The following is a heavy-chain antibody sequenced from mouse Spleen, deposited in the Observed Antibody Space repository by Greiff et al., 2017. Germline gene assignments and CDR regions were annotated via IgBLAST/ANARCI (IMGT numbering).Heavy chain of an antibody. CDR3: ARNGMLLLYRYFDV. CDR2: IDPSDSET. D-gene: IGHD1-1*01. Sequence: VQLQQPGAELVRPGSSVKLSCKASGYTFTSYWMHWVKQRPIQGLEWIGNIDPSDSETHYNQKFKDKATLTVDKSSSTAYMQLSSLTSEDSAVYYCARNGMLLLYRYFDVWGTGTTVTVSS. CDR1: GYTFTSYW. V-gene: IGHV1-52*01. J-gene: IGHJ1*03.